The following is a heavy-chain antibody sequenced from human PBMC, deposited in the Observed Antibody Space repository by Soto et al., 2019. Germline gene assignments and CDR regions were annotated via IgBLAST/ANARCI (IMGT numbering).Heavy chain of an antibody. CDR3: ARALFGSYYYYYALDV. J-gene: IGHJ6*02. Sequence: EVQLVESGGGLVQPGGSLRLSCAASGFTFNSDEMNWVRQAPGKGLEWVSYINHSGSSRSYADSVMVRFTISRANAKNSLYMPMLRLRAEDTAIYFCARALFGSYYYYYALDVWGQGTTVTVSS. CDR1: GFTFNSDE. D-gene: IGHD3-16*01. CDR2: INHSGSSR. V-gene: IGHV3-48*03.